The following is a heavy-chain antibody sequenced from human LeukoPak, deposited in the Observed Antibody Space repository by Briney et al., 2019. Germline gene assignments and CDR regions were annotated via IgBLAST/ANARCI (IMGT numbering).Heavy chain of an antibody. Sequence: GGSLRLSCAASGFTFSDYSMNWVGQPPGKGLEWVSYISSSSTTIFYAHSVKGRFTISRDNAKNSLFLQMNGLRDEDTALYYCARERVIAAAGDGFDSWGQGTLVTVSS. CDR2: ISSSSTTI. J-gene: IGHJ4*02. D-gene: IGHD2-21*01. CDR1: GFTFSDYS. V-gene: IGHV3-48*02. CDR3: ARERVIAAAGDGFDS.